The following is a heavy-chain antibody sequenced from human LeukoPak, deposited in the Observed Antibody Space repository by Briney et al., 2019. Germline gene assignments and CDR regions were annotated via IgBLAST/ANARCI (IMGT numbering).Heavy chain of an antibody. V-gene: IGHV4-34*01. Sequence: GSLRLSCAASGFTFSSYWMRWVRQAPGKGLEWIGEINHSGSTNYNPSLKSRVTISVDTSKNQFSLKLSSVTAADTAVYYCASLINGGNPYLRNANWYFDLWGRGTLVTVSS. J-gene: IGHJ2*01. CDR3: ASLINGGNPYLRNANWYFDL. CDR1: GFTFSSYW. D-gene: IGHD4-23*01. CDR2: INHSGST.